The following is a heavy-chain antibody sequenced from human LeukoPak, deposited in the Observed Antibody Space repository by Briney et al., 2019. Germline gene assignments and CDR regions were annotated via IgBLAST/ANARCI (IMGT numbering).Heavy chain of an antibody. CDR3: ARAAGSGWYRWLIDY. CDR2: IYYSGST. D-gene: IGHD6-19*01. Sequence: TSETLSLTCTVSGGSISSYYWSWIRQPPGKGLEWIGYIYYSGSTNYNPSLKSRVTISVDTSKNQFSLKLSSVTAADTAVYYCARAAGSGWYRWLIDYWGQGTLVTVSS. V-gene: IGHV4-59*01. J-gene: IGHJ4*02. CDR1: GGSISSYY.